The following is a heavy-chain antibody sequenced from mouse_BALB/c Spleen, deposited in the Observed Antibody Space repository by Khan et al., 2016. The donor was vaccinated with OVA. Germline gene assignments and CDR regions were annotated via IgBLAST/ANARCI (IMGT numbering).Heavy chain of an antibody. V-gene: IGHV5-9-3*01. D-gene: IGHD1-1*01. CDR1: GFTFSNYA. CDR3: ARELFTTVVATPFAY. CDR2: ISSGGSYT. J-gene: IGHJ3*01. Sequence: EVELVESGGGLVKPGGSLKLSCAVSGFTFSNYAMSWVRQTPEKRLEWVATISSGGSYTYYPDSVQGRFTISRDNAKNTLYQQMSSLRSEDTAIYNCARELFTTVVATPFAYWGQGTLVTVSA.